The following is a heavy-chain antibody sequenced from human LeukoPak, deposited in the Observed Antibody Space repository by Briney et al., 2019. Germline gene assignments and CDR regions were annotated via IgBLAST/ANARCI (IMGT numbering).Heavy chain of an antibody. Sequence: GGSLRLSCAASGFTFSSYGMSWVRQAPGKGLEWVSSISGSGGSTYYADSVKGRFTISRDNSKNTLYLQMNSLRAEDTAVYYCAKGRGWLQFFDYWGQGTLVTVSS. D-gene: IGHD5-24*01. CDR3: AKGRGWLQFFDY. CDR1: GFTFSSYG. V-gene: IGHV3-23*01. CDR2: ISGSGGST. J-gene: IGHJ4*02.